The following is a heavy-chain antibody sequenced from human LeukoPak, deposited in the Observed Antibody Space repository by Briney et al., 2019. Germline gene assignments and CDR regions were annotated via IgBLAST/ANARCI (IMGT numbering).Heavy chain of an antibody. CDR3: ARHAAFAEYQSHLTHFDY. D-gene: IGHD2-2*01. V-gene: IGHV4-59*08. Sequence: SETLSLTCTVSGGSISSYYWSWLRQPPGKGLEWIGYIYHSGRTNYSPSLKSRVTISVDTSKNQFSLKLSSVTAADTAVYYCARHAAFAEYQSHLTHFDYWGQGTLVTVSS. J-gene: IGHJ4*02. CDR2: IYHSGRT. CDR1: GGSISSYY.